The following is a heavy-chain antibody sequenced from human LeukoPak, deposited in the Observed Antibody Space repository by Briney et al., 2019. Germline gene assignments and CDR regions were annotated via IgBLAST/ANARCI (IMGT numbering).Heavy chain of an antibody. Sequence: GESLKISCKGSGYSFPIYWITWVRQMPGKGLEWMGSIDPSDSYTNYSPSFQGHVTISADKSISTAYLQWSSLMASDTAMYYCARTYYDILTGYSLSDYWGQGTLVTVSS. CDR2: IDPSDSYT. D-gene: IGHD3-9*01. CDR3: ARTYYDILTGYSLSDY. J-gene: IGHJ4*02. CDR1: GYSFPIYW. V-gene: IGHV5-10-1*01.